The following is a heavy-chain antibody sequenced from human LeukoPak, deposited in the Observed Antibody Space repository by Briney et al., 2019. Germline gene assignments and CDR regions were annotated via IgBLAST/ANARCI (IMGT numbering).Heavy chain of an antibody. CDR3: ARGVGNSRYYGMDV. V-gene: IGHV3-21*04. D-gene: IGHD4-23*01. CDR1: KFSFSTYW. CDR2: ISSTSISI. J-gene: IGHJ6*02. Sequence: GGSLRLSCAASKFSFSTYWMTWVRQAPGKGLEWVSFISSTSISIYYADSVKGRLTISRDNAKNSLYLQMNSLRAEDTAVYYCARGVGNSRYYGMDVWGQGTTVTVSS.